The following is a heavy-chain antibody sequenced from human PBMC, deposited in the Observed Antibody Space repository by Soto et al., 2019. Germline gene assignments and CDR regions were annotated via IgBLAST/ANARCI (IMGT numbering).Heavy chain of an antibody. Sequence: GASVKVSCKASGYTFTIYGISCVRQSPLQGLEWMGWISAYNGNTNYAQKLQDRVTMTTDTSTSTAYMELRSLRSDDTAVYYCARDGRRWLQLVAFDIWGQGTMVTVSS. D-gene: IGHD5-12*01. CDR1: GYTFTIYG. CDR3: ARDGRRWLQLVAFDI. V-gene: IGHV1-18*01. J-gene: IGHJ3*02. CDR2: ISAYNGNT.